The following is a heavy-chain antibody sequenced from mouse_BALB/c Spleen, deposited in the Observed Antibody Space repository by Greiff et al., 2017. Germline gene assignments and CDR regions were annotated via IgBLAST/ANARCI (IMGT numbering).Heavy chain of an antibody. D-gene: IGHD2-3*01. Sequence: EVKLMESGPDLVKPSQSLSLTCTVTGYSITSGYSWHWIRQFPGNKLEWMGYIHYSGSTNYNPSLKSRISITRDTSKNQFFLQLNSVTTEDTATYYCARPTSYDGYSYYAMDYWGQGTSVTVSS. V-gene: IGHV3-1*02. CDR2: IHYSGST. J-gene: IGHJ4*01. CDR1: GYSITSGYS. CDR3: ARPTSYDGYSYYAMDY.